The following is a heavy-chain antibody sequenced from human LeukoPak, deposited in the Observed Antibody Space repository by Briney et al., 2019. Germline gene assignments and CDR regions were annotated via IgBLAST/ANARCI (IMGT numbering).Heavy chain of an antibody. CDR2: IYYSGST. J-gene: IGHJ4*02. CDR3: ARRLLPTRPFDY. CDR1: GGSISSSSYY. Sequence: PSETLSLTCTVSGGSISSSSYYWGWIRQPPGKGLEWIGSIYYSGSTYYNPSLKSRVTISVDTSKNQFSLKLSSVTAADTAVYYCARRLLPTRPFDYWGQGTLVTVSS. D-gene: IGHD3-22*01. V-gene: IGHV4-39*01.